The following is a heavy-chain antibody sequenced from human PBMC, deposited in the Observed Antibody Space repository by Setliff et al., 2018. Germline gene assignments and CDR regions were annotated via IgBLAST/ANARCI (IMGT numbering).Heavy chain of an antibody. CDR3: ARRGYGGYIYGSFDS. V-gene: IGHV5-51*01. J-gene: IGHJ5*01. CDR1: GYSFVSFW. CDR2: IFPGDSDT. Sequence: GESLKISCKASGYSFVSFWIAWVRQMPGKGLEWMGLIFPGDSDTRYSPSFQGQVTISVDKSLSTAYLQWSSLKASDSGKYYCARRGYGGYIYGSFDSWGQGTLVTVSS. D-gene: IGHD5-18*01.